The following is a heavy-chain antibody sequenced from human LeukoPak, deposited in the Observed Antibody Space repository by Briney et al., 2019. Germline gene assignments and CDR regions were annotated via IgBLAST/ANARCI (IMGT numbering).Heavy chain of an antibody. CDR2: INHSGST. V-gene: IGHV4-34*01. J-gene: IGHJ5*02. D-gene: IGHD2-15*01. Sequence: SETLSLTCAVYGGSFSGYYWSWIRHPPGKGLEWNGEINHSGSTNYNPSLKSRVTISVDTSKNQFSLKLSSVTAADTAVYYCARRRCLGYCSGGSCYPNWFDPWGEGTLVTVSS. CDR3: ARRRCLGYCSGGSCYPNWFDP. CDR1: GGSFSGYY.